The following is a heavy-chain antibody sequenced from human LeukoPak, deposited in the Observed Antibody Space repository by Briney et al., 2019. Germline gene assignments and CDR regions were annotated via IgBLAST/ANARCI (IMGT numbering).Heavy chain of an antibody. D-gene: IGHD2-15*01. V-gene: IGHV4-59*08. CDR3: ARALGYCSGGSCLIFDY. J-gene: IGHJ4*02. Sequence: SETLSLTCTVSGGSISSYYWSWIRQPPGKGLEWIGYIYYSGSTNYNPSLKSRVTISVDTSKNQFSLKLSSVTVADTAVYYCARALGYCSGGSCLIFDYWGQGTLVTVSS. CDR1: GGSISSYY. CDR2: IYYSGST.